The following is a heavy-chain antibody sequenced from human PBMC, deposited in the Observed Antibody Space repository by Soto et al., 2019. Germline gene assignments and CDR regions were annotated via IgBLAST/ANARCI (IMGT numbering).Heavy chain of an antibody. CDR2: IYYSGST. CDR1: GGSISRYY. D-gene: IGHD6-6*01. J-gene: IGHJ4*02. V-gene: IGHV4-59*01. CDR3: ARGVAARRSTDY. Sequence: SEALSLTCTVSGGSISRYYWSWIRQPPGKGLEWVGYIYYSGSTNYNPSLKSRVTISVDTSKNQFSLKLSSVTAADTAVYYCARGVAARRSTDYWGQGTLVTVSS.